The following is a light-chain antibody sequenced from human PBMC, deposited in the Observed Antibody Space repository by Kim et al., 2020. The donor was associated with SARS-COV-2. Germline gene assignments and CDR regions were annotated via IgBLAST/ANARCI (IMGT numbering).Light chain of an antibody. V-gene: IGKV1-39*01. J-gene: IGKJ5*01. Sequence: SASVGDRVTITCRASRSISRYLSWYKQKPGEAPKLLIYSASTLHTGVPSRFSGSGSGTDFTLTISSLQPEDFATYYCYQTYSTPHFGQGTRLEIK. CDR2: SAS. CDR1: RSISRY. CDR3: YQTYSTPH.